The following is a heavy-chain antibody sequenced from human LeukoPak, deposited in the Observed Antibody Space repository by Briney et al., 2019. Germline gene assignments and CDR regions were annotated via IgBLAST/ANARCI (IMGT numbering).Heavy chain of an antibody. CDR1: GFTFSLYA. J-gene: IGHJ5*02. Sequence: PGESLRLSCAASGFTFSLYAMSWVRQAPGKGLEWVSSISSSGGSTYYADSVKGRFIISRDNSRNTLYLQMDSLRAEDTALYFCAKDQRLVAAREKQFDPWGQGTLVTVAS. D-gene: IGHD2-15*01. V-gene: IGHV3-23*01. CDR2: ISSSGGST. CDR3: AKDQRLVAAREKQFDP.